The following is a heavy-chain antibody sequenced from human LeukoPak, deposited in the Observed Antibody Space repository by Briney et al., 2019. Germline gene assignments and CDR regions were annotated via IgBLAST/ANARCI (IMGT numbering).Heavy chain of an antibody. D-gene: IGHD6-19*01. J-gene: IGHJ4*02. CDR2: ISAYNGNT. CDR1: GYTFTSDG. Sequence: ASVNVSCKASGYTFTSDGISWVRQATGQGLERMGWISAYNGNTNYAQKLQGRVTMTTDTSTSTAYMELRSLRSDDTAVYYCARGSEQWLVPPYYFDYWGQGTLVTVSS. V-gene: IGHV1-18*01. CDR3: ARGSEQWLVPPYYFDY.